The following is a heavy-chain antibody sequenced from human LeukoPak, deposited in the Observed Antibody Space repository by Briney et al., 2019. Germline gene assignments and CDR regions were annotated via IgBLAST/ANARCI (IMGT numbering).Heavy chain of an antibody. Sequence: GASVKVSCKASGYTFTSYATHWVRQAPGQRLEWMGWINAGNGNTKYSQKFQGRVTITRDTSASTAYMELSSLRSEDTAVYCCARGRDGYNRNYFDYWGQGTLVTVSS. CDR3: ARGRDGYNRNYFDY. J-gene: IGHJ4*02. CDR2: INAGNGNT. D-gene: IGHD5-24*01. V-gene: IGHV1-3*01. CDR1: GYTFTSYA.